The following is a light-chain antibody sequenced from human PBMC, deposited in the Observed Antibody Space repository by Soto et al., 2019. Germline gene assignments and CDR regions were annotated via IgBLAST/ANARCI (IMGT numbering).Light chain of an antibody. CDR1: QXVSSN. Sequence: EIVMTQSPATLSVSPGXXXXLXXXASQXVSSNLAWYQQKPGQAPRLLIYGASTRATGIPARFSGSGSGTEFTLTISSLQSEDFAVXYCQQYNNWPQTFGQGTKVEIK. CDR2: GAS. V-gene: IGKV3-15*01. CDR3: QQYNNWPQT. J-gene: IGKJ1*01.